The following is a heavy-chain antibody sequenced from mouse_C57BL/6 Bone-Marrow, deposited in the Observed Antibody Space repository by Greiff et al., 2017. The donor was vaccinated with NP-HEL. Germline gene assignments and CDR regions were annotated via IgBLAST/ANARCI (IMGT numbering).Heavy chain of an antibody. D-gene: IGHD1-1*01. J-gene: IGHJ3*01. CDR1: GYTFTTYW. CDR2: IDPSDSYT. CDR3: ARKAYYGRSYEVAY. Sequence: VQLQQPGAELVKPGASVKLSCKASGYTFTTYWMQWVKQRPGQGLEWIGEIDPSDSYTNYNQKFKGKATLTVDTSSSTANMQLSSLTSEDSAVYYCARKAYYGRSYEVAYWGQGTLVTVSA. V-gene: IGHV1-50*01.